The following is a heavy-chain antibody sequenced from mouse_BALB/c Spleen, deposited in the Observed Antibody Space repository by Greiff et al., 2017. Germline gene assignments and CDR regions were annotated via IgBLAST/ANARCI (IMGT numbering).Heavy chain of an antibody. Sequence: EVKLQESGGGLVQPGGSLRLSCATSGFTFTDYYMSWVRQPPGKALEWLGFIRNKANGYTTEYSASVKGRFTISRDNSQSILYLQMNTLRAEDSATYYCARDYYGSSYGWFAYWGQGTLVTVSA. V-gene: IGHV7-3*02. CDR2: IRNKANGYTT. D-gene: IGHD1-1*01. J-gene: IGHJ3*01. CDR3: ARDYYGSSYGWFAY. CDR1: GFTFTDYY.